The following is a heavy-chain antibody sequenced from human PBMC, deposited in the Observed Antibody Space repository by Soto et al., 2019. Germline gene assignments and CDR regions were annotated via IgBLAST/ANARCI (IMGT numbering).Heavy chain of an antibody. CDR1: GGSISSGDYY. CDR3: ARGFKTYYDFWRGFDP. J-gene: IGHJ5*02. D-gene: IGHD3-3*01. CDR2: IYYSGST. V-gene: IGHV4-30-4*01. Sequence: SETLSLICTVSGGSISSGDYYWSWIRQPPGKGLEWIGYIYYSGSTYYNPSLKSRVTISVDTSKNQFSLKLSSVTAADTAVYYCARGFKTYYDFWRGFDPWGQGTLVTVSS.